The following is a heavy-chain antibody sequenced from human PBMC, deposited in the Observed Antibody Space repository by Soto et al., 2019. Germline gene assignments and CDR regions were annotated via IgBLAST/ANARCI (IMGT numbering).Heavy chain of an antibody. J-gene: IGHJ6*03. D-gene: IGHD2-2*01. V-gene: IGHV1-18*01. CDR2: ISAYNGNT. CDR3: ARDSQFVVVPAAMPIYYYYMDV. Sequence: ASVKVSCKASGYTFTSYGISWVRQAPGEGLEWMGWISAYNGNTNYAQKLQGRVTMTTDTSTSTAYMELRSLRSDDTAVYYCARDSQFVVVPAAMPIYYYYMDVWGKGTTVTVSS. CDR1: GYTFTSYG.